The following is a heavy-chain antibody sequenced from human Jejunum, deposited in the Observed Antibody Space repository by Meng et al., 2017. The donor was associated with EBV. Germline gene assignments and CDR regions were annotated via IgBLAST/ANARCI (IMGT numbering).Heavy chain of an antibody. V-gene: IGHV1-18*04. CDR1: GYTFITNG. J-gene: IGHJ4*02. CDR3: ARGRDMVQDY. Sequence: QSQLVQAGAEVKTPCASVYVPCRASGYTFITNGISWVRQAPGQGLELMGWISAYSGNTNYAQKFRGRVTMTTDTSTRTAYMELRSLRSDDTAVYYCARGRDMVQDYWGQGTLVTVSS. CDR2: ISAYSGNT. D-gene: IGHD4/OR15-4a*01.